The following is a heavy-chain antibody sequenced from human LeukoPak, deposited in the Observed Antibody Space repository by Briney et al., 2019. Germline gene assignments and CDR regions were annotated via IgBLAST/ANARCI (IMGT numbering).Heavy chain of an antibody. J-gene: IGHJ4*02. V-gene: IGHV1-69*02. D-gene: IGHD3-22*01. CDR3: ASQTYDSSGYYVGY. CDR1: GGTFSSYT. CDR2: IIPILGIA. Sequence: SVKVSCKASGGTFSSYTNSWVRQAPGQGLEWMGRIIPILGIANYAQKFQGRVTITADKSTSTAYMELSSLRSGDTAVYYCASQTYDSSGYYVGYWGQGTLVTVSS.